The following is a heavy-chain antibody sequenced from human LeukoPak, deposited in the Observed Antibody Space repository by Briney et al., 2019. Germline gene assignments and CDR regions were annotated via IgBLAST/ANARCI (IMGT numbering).Heavy chain of an antibody. CDR1: GLTFSSYS. V-gene: IGHV3-23*01. CDR2: ISGSGGST. CDR3: AKEIITMVRGVRFDY. Sequence: GGSLRLSCAASGLTFSSYSMNWVRQAPGKGLEWVSAISGSGGSTYYADSVKGRFTISRDNSKNTLYLQMNSLRAEDTAVYYCAKEIITMVRGVRFDYWGQGTLVTVSS. D-gene: IGHD3-10*01. J-gene: IGHJ4*02.